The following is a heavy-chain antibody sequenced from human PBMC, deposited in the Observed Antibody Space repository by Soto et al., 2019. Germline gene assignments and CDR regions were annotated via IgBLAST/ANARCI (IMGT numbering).Heavy chain of an antibody. CDR1: GGTFSSYT. CDR3: ARDKGYCSDTSCPDFDY. Sequence: SVKVSCKASGGTFSSYTFSWVRQAPGQGLEWMGRVIPNLGVTNYAKKFQGRFTIVVDTSTSTAYMELSSLRYEDTAVYYCARDKGYCSDTSCPDFDYWGQGTLVPVSS. V-gene: IGHV1-69*04. CDR2: VIPNLGVT. D-gene: IGHD2-15*01. J-gene: IGHJ4*02.